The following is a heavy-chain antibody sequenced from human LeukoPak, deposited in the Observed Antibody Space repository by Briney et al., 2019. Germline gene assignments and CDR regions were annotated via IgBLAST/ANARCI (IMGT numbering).Heavy chain of an antibody. Sequence: SETLSLTCTVSGGSVSSGSYYWSWIRQPPGKGLEWIGYIFYSGSTNYNPSLKSRVTISVDTSKNQFSLKLSSVTAADTAVYYCASGWWELPDYWGQGTLVTVSS. CDR3: ASGWWELPDY. D-gene: IGHD1-26*01. V-gene: IGHV4-61*01. CDR2: IFYSGST. J-gene: IGHJ4*02. CDR1: GGSVSSGSYY.